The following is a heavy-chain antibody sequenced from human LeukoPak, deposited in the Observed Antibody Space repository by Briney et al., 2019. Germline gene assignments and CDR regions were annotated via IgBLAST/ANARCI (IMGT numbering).Heavy chain of an antibody. CDR3: ARAWYDILTGYYPW. CDR2: IIPIFGTA. CDR1: GGTFSSYA. D-gene: IGHD3-9*01. J-gene: IGHJ4*02. Sequence: SVKVSCKASGGTFSSYAISWVRQAPGQGLEWMGGIIPIFGTANYAQKFQGRVTITADESTSTAYMELSSLRSEDTAVYFCARAWYDILTGYYPWWGQGTLVTVSS. V-gene: IGHV1-69*13.